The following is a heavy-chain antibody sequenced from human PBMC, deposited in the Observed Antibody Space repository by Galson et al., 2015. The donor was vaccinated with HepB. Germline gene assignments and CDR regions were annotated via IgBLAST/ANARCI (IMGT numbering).Heavy chain of an antibody. J-gene: IGHJ3*02. CDR3: AREGATGYAFDTFDI. CDR1: GHTFPRHA. CDR2: INVGNGNT. D-gene: IGHD5-12*01. Sequence: SVKVSCKASGHTFPRHAIHWVRQAPGQRLEWMGWINVGNGNTKHSQKFQGRLTVTRDISASTVYMELSSLRSEDTAVYYCAREGATGYAFDTFDIWGQGTMVTVSS. V-gene: IGHV1-3*01.